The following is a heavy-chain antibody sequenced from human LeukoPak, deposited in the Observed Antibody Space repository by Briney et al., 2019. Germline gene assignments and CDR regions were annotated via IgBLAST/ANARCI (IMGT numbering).Heavy chain of an antibody. J-gene: IGHJ3*02. D-gene: IGHD1-26*01. CDR2: IIPIFGTA. CDR3: ARGTKGGIVGATGAFDI. CDR1: GGTFSSYA. Sequence: VASVKVSCKASGGTFSSYAITWVRQAPGQGLEWMGRIIPIFGTANYAQKFQGRVTITTDESTSTAYMELSSLRSEDTAVYYCARGTKGGIVGATGAFDIWGQGTMVTVSS. V-gene: IGHV1-69*05.